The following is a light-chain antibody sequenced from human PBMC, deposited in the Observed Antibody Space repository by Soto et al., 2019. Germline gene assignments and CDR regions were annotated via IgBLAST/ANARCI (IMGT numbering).Light chain of an antibody. CDR1: QGIGND. CDR2: DAS. CDR3: XXDYHGWT. Sequence: AIQMTQSPSSLSASVGDRVTITCRASQGIGNDLGWYQQKPGKAPKLLIYDASILQSGVPSRFSGSGSGTDFTLTISSLQXXXXAXXXXXXDYHGWTFGQGTKVEIK. V-gene: IGKV1-6*01. J-gene: IGKJ1*01.